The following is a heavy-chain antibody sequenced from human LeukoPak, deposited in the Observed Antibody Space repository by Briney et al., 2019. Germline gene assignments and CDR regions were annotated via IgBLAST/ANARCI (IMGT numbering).Heavy chain of an antibody. V-gene: IGHV3-33*01. Sequence: GGSLRPSCAASGFIFSSYGMHWVRQAPGKGLEWVAVIWYDGSKKYYADSVKGRFTISRDNSKYTLYLQMNSLSAEDTAVYYCARNNGDDRLLSFDYWGQGTLVTVSS. CDR1: GFIFSSYG. D-gene: IGHD3-9*01. CDR2: IWYDGSKK. CDR3: ARNNGDDRLLSFDY. J-gene: IGHJ4*02.